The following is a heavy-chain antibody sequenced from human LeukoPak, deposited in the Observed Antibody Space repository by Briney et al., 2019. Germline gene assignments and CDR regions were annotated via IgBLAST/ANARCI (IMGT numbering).Heavy chain of an antibody. V-gene: IGHV3-30*02. CDR1: GFTFSSYG. Sequence: PGGSLRLSCAASGFTFSSYGMHWVRQAPGKGLERVAFIRYDGSNKYYADSVKGRFTISRDNSKNTLYLQMNSLRAEDTAVYYCAKDSYYDSSGYAFDIWGQGTMVTVSS. CDR3: AKDSYYDSSGYAFDI. J-gene: IGHJ3*02. D-gene: IGHD3-22*01. CDR2: IRYDGSNK.